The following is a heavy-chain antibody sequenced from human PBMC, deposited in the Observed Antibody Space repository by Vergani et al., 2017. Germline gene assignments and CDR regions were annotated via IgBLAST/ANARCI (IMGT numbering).Heavy chain of an antibody. Sequence: EVQLLESGGGLVQPGGSLRLSCAASGFTFSSYAMSWVRQAPGKGLEWVSAISGSGGSTYYADSVKGRFTISRDNSKNTLYLQMNSLRAEDTAVYYCARVRVTLIRSYGSGSYLPGDYWGQGTLVTVSS. CDR2: ISGSGGST. CDR3: ARVRVTLIRSYGSGSYLPGDY. CDR1: GFTFSSYA. V-gene: IGHV3-23*01. J-gene: IGHJ4*02. D-gene: IGHD3-10*01.